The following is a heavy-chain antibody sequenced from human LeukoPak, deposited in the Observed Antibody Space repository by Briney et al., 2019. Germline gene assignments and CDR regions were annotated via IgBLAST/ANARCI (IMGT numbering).Heavy chain of an antibody. CDR1: GFTFSNAW. Sequence: PGGSLRLSCAASGFTFSNAWMSWVRQAPGKGLEWVGRIKSKTDGGTTDYAAPVKGRFTISRDDSKNTLYLQMNSLKTEDTAVYYCTTELEALEWLLSPGDYWGQGTLVTVSS. CDR2: IKSKTDGGTT. V-gene: IGHV3-15*01. D-gene: IGHD3-3*01. CDR3: TTELEALEWLLSPGDY. J-gene: IGHJ4*02.